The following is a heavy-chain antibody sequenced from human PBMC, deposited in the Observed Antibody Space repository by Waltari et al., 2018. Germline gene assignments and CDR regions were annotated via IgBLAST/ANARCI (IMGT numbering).Heavy chain of an antibody. V-gene: IGHV3-23*04. CDR2: ISDSGDNT. Sequence: EVQLVESGGGLVQPGGSLRLSCAASGFTFSRFAMTWVRQAPGKGLEWVSTISDSGDNTYYAYSVKGRFTISRDNSKNTLYVQMNSLRAEDTAVYYCAKSQRSSSHYYYGMDVWGQGTTVTVSS. CDR1: GFTFSRFA. J-gene: IGHJ6*02. D-gene: IGHD6-6*01. CDR3: AKSQRSSSHYYYGMDV.